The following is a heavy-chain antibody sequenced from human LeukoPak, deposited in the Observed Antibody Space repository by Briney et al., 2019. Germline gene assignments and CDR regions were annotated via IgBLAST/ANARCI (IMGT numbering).Heavy chain of an antibody. D-gene: IGHD6-19*01. V-gene: IGHV3-21*01. CDR2: ISSSSSYI. CDR3: ARASIPSGGLDY. CDR1: GFTFSSYS. Sequence: GGSLRLSCAASGFTFSSYSMNWVRQAPGKGLEWVSSISSSSSYIYYADSVKGRFTISRDNAKNSLYLQMNSLRAEDTAMYYCARASIPSGGLDYWGQGTLVTVSS. J-gene: IGHJ4*02.